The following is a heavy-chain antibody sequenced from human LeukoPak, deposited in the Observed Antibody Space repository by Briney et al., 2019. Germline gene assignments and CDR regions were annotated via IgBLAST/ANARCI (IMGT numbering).Heavy chain of an antibody. CDR2: MNPNSGNT. CDR1: GYTFTSYD. J-gene: IGHJ6*02. V-gene: IGHV1-8*01. CDR3: ARGVPGQNCDFWSGYLYYYYYYGMDV. Sequence: ASVKVSCKASGYTFTSYDINWVRQATGQGLEWMGWMNPNSGNTGYAQKFQGRVTMTRNTSISTAYMELSSLRSEDTAVYYCARGVPGQNCDFWSGYLYYYYYYGMDVWGQGTTVTVSS. D-gene: IGHD3-3*01.